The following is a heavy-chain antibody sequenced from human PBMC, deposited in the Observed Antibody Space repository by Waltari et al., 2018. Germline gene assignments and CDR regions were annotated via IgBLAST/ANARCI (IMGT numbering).Heavy chain of an antibody. Sequence: TCTVSGGSTSTYYWSWVRQSPGKGLEWIGYIHYSGSSVYNPSLRSRVAISLDTPNNQFSLRLRSVTAADAAIYYCARADTSTSYFYYYMDVWGKGTTVTVSS. CDR3: ARADTSTSYFYYYMDV. CDR2: IHYSGSS. J-gene: IGHJ6*03. V-gene: IGHV4-59*01. CDR1: GGSTSTYY. D-gene: IGHD1-26*01.